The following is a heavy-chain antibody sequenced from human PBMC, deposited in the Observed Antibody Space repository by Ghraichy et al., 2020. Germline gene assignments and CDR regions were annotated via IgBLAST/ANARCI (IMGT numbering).Heavy chain of an antibody. V-gene: IGHV3-23*01. Sequence: GGSLRLSCAASGFTFSSYAMSWVRQAPGKGLEWVSAISGSGGSTYYADSVKGRFTISRDNSKNTLYLQMNSLRAEDTAVYYCAKEKSPQGEYSGSYYATNWFDPWGQGTLVTVSS. CDR1: GFTFSSYA. CDR3: AKEKSPQGEYSGSYYATNWFDP. CDR2: ISGSGGST. J-gene: IGHJ5*02. D-gene: IGHD1-26*01.